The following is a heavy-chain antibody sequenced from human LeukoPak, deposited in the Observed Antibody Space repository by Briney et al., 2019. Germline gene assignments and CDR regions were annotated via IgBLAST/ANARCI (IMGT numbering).Heavy chain of an antibody. J-gene: IGHJ4*02. Sequence: SETLSLTCTVSGDSISSYYWSWLRQPPGKGLEWIGYIYYSGSTNYNPSLKSRVTISVDTSKNQFSLKLSSVTAADTAVYYCASSHYDFWSGYPYYFDYWGQGTLVTVSS. CDR3: ASSHYDFWSGYPYYFDY. D-gene: IGHD3-3*01. CDR2: IYYSGST. CDR1: GDSISSYY. V-gene: IGHV4-59*01.